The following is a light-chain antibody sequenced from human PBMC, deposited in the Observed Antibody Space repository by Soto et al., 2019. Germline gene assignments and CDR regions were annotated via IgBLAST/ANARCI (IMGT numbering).Light chain of an antibody. V-gene: IGKV3-15*01. CDR2: SAS. CDR3: LSNNNVSPWT. J-gene: IGKJ1*01. Sequence: EIVMTQSPATLSVSPGERATLSCRASQSISSNLAWYQQKHGQAPRLLIYSASTRSTGIPARFSGSGSRTEFTLTIRSLQSKACDVYYWLSNNNVSPWTFGQGTKVEIK. CDR1: QSISSN.